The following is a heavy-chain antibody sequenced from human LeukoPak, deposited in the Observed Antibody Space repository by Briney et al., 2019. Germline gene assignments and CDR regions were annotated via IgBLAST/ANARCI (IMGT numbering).Heavy chain of an antibody. V-gene: IGHV3-74*01. J-gene: IGHJ4*02. D-gene: IGHD2-21*02. Sequence: QPGGSLRLSCAASGFTFSSYWMHWVRQAPGKGLVWVSRIYSNGSSTTYADSVKGRFTISRDNAKNTLYLQMNSLRADDTAVYYCAKRDRPCSGDCSAPYHFDYWGQGTLVTVSS. CDR2: IYSNGSST. CDR3: AKRDRPCSGDCSAPYHFDY. CDR1: GFTFSSYW.